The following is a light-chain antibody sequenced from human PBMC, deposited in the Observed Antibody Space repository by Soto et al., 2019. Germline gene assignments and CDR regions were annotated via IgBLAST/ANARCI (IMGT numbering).Light chain of an antibody. CDR1: QSVSSY. CDR2: DAS. V-gene: IGKV3-11*01. J-gene: IGKJ3*01. Sequence: EIVLTQSPATLSLSPGERATLSCRASQSVSSYLAWYQQKPGQAPRLLIYDASNRATGIPAGFSGSGSGTDITLTISSLEPEDFAVYYCQQRSNWPTTFGPGTKVDIK. CDR3: QQRSNWPTT.